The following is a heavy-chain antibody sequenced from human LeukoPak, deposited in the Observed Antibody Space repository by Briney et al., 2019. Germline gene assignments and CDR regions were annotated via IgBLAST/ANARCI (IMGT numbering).Heavy chain of an antibody. CDR2: ISSSSSYI. V-gene: IGHV3-21*01. Sequence: GGSLTLSCAASGFTFSSYSMNWVRQAPGKGLEWVSSISSSSSYIYYADSVKGRFTISRDNAKNSLYLQMNSLRAEDTAVYYCARVLAWTMIGWGQGTLVTVSS. CDR3: ARVLAWTMIG. D-gene: IGHD3-22*01. CDR1: GFTFSSYS. J-gene: IGHJ4*02.